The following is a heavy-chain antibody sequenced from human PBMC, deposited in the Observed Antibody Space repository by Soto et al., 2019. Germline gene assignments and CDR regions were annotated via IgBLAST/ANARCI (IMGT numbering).Heavy chain of an antibody. J-gene: IGHJ4*02. CDR3: ATRPPGGPWVGVFDY. V-gene: IGHV4-59*01. Sequence: PSETLSLTCTVSGGSISSYYWRWIRQPPGKGPEWIGYVYHSGTTNYNPSLESRVTISLDTSKNQFSLKLNSVTAADTAVYYCATRPPGGPWVGVFDYWSQGTLVTVSS. CDR1: GGSISSYY. D-gene: IGHD3-10*01. CDR2: VYHSGTT.